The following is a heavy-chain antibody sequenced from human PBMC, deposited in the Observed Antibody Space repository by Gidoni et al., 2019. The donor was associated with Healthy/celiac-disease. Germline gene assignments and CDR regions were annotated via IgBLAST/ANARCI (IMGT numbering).Heavy chain of an antibody. D-gene: IGHD3-10*01. CDR3: ARDPNYYGSGAFDY. CDR2: ISSSSSYI. V-gene: IGHV3-21*01. CDR1: GFTFSSYS. Sequence: EVQLVESGGGLVKPGGSLRLSCAASGFTFSSYSMNWVRQAPGKGLEWVSSISSSSSYIYYADSVKGRFTISRDNAKNSLYLQMNSLRAEDTAVYYCARDPNYYGSGAFDYWGQGTLVTVSP. J-gene: IGHJ4*02.